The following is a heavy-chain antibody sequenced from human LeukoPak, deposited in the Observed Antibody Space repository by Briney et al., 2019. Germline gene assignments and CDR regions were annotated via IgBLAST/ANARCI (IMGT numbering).Heavy chain of an antibody. Sequence: GGSLRLPCAASGFTFSGSAMHWVRQASGKGLEWVGRIRSKANSYATAYAASVKGRFTISRDDSKNTAYLQMNSLKTEDTAVYYCTRHFTYYYDSSGYGDYYFDYWGQGTLVTVSS. D-gene: IGHD3-22*01. V-gene: IGHV3-73*01. CDR3: TRHFTYYYDSSGYGDYYFDY. CDR2: IRSKANSYAT. CDR1: GFTFSGSA. J-gene: IGHJ4*02.